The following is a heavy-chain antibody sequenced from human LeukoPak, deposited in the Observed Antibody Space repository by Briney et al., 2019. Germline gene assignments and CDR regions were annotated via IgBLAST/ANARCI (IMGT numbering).Heavy chain of an antibody. CDR1: GGSFSGYY. Sequence: SETLSLTCAVYGGSFSGYYWSWIRQPPGKGLEWIGEINHSGSTNYNPSLKSRVTISVDTSKNQFSLKLSSVTAADTAVYYCARPSGRPVIDIWGQGTMVTVSS. CDR3: ARPSGRPVIDI. D-gene: IGHD1-26*01. V-gene: IGHV4-34*01. J-gene: IGHJ3*02. CDR2: INHSGST.